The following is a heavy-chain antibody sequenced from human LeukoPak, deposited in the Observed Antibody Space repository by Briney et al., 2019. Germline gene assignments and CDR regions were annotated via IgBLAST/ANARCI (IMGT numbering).Heavy chain of an antibody. J-gene: IGHJ4*02. CDR1: GGSISSSSYY. CDR3: AGGAAEYSSSSTFDY. V-gene: IGHV4-39*01. Sequence: SETLSLTCTVSGGSISSSSYYWGWIRQPPGKGLEWIGSIYYSGSTYYNPSLKSRVTISVDTSKNQFSLKLSSVTAADTAVYYCAGGAAEYSSSSTFDYWGQGTLVTVSS. D-gene: IGHD6-6*01. CDR2: IYYSGST.